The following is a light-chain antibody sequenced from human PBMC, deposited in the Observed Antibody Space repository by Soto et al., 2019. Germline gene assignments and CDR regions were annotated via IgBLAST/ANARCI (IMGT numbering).Light chain of an antibody. CDR2: KVS. V-gene: IGKV2-30*01. CDR3: MQGTHWPFT. CDR1: QNLLYSDGNTY. J-gene: IGKJ2*01. Sequence: DAVLTQSPLSLPVTLGQPASISCRSSQNLLYSDGNTYLNWFQQRPGQSPRRLIAKVSNRDSGVPDRFSGSGSGTDFTLKISRVEAEDVGIYYCMQGTHWPFTFDQGTKLEIK.